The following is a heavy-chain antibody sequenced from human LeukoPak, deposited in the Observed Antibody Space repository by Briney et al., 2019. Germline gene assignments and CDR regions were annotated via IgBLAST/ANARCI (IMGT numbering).Heavy chain of an antibody. V-gene: IGHV1-2*02. CDR2: INPNSGGT. CDR1: GYTFTGYY. Sequence: ASVKVSCKASGYTFTGYYMHWVRQAPGQGLEWMGWINPNSGGTTYAQKFQGRVTMTRDTSISTAYMELSRLRSDDTAVYYCARDFFRSMYYYDSSGYSNRDYWGQGTLVTVSS. J-gene: IGHJ4*02. D-gene: IGHD3-22*01. CDR3: ARDFFRSMYYYDSSGYSNRDY.